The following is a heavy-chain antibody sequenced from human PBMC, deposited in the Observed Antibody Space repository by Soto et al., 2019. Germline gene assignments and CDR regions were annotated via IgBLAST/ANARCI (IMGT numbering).Heavy chain of an antibody. CDR1: GGSISSYY. J-gene: IGHJ6*02. D-gene: IGHD2-15*01. V-gene: IGHV4-59*01. Sequence: QVQLQESGPGLVKPSETLSLTCTVSGGSISSYYWSWIRQPPGKGLEWIGYIYYSGSTNYNPSLKSRVTISVDTSKNQFSLKLSSVTAADTAVYYCARVQPHRAPYCSGGSCYHGMDVWGQGTTVTVSS. CDR3: ARVQPHRAPYCSGGSCYHGMDV. CDR2: IYYSGST.